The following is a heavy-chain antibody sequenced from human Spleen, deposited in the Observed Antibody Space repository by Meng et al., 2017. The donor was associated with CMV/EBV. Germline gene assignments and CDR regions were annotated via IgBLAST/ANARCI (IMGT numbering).Heavy chain of an antibody. CDR1: GFTFSSYS. J-gene: IGHJ6*02. V-gene: IGHV3-21*01. CDR3: ARDKQWLVSYYYYGMDV. D-gene: IGHD6-19*01. CDR2: ISSSSYI. Sequence: GESLKISCAASGFTFSSYSMNWVRQAPGKGLEWVSSISSSSYIYYADSVKGRFTISRDNAKNSLYLQMNSLRAEDTAVYYCARDKQWLVSYYYYGMDVWGQGTTVTVSS.